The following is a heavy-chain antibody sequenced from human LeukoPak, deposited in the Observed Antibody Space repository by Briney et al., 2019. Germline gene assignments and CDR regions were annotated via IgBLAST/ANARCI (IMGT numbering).Heavy chain of an antibody. V-gene: IGHV1-3*01. CDR3: ARDFGSSSGYYCFDP. Sequence: ASVKVSCKASGYIFTAYAIHWVRQAPGQGLEWMGWINAGNGITKYSQKFQGRVTITRDTSATTVYMELSSLRSEDTALYYCARDFGSSSGYYCFDPWGQGTLVTVSS. D-gene: IGHD6-19*01. CDR1: GYIFTAYA. J-gene: IGHJ5*02. CDR2: INAGNGIT.